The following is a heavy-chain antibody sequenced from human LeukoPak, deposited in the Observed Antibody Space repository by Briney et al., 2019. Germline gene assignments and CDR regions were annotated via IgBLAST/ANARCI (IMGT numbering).Heavy chain of an antibody. CDR1: GFTFSSYA. Sequence: GRSLRLSCAASGFTFSSYAMHWVRQAPGKGLEWVAVISYDGSNKYYADSVKGRFTISRDNSKNTLYLQMNSLRAEDTAVYYCARDWGYCSSTSCYSDFDYWGQGTLVTVSS. J-gene: IGHJ4*02. V-gene: IGHV3-30*04. CDR3: ARDWGYCSSTSCYSDFDY. D-gene: IGHD2-2*01. CDR2: ISYDGSNK.